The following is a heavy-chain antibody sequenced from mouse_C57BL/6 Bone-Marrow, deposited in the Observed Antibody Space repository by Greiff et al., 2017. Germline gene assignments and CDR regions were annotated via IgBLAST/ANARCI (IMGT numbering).Heavy chain of an antibody. Sequence: EVMLVESGAEFVKPGASVKLSCTASGFNIKDYYMHWVKQRTEQGLEWIGRIDPEDGETKYAPKFQGKATITADTSSNTAYLQLSSLTSEDTAVYYCASCYGSYYFDYWGQGTTLTVSS. D-gene: IGHD1-1*01. J-gene: IGHJ2*01. CDR1: GFNIKDYY. V-gene: IGHV14-2*01. CDR2: IDPEDGET. CDR3: ASCYGSYYFDY.